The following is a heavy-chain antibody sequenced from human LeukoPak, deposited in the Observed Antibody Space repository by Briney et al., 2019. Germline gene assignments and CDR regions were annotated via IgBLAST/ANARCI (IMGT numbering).Heavy chain of an antibody. J-gene: IGHJ4*02. Sequence: ASVKVSCKASGYTFTSYDINWVRQATGQGLEWMGWMNPNSGNTGYAQKFQGRVTMTRNTSISTAYMELSSLRSEDTAVYYCAREVSIAAAGPRPREHFDYWGQGTLVTVSS. CDR2: MNPNSGNT. CDR3: AREVSIAAAGPRPREHFDY. D-gene: IGHD6-13*01. V-gene: IGHV1-8*01. CDR1: GYTFTSYD.